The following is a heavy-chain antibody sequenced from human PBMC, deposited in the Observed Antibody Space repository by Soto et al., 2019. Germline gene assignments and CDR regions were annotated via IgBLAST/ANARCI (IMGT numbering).Heavy chain of an antibody. CDR3: ERCRYSYGYDCDY. D-gene: IGHD5-18*01. V-gene: IGHV3-48*02. J-gene: IGHJ4*02. CDR2: ISSRSTTI. Sequence: EVQLVESGGGLVQPGGSLRLSCAASEFTFSSYGMSWVRQAPGKGLEWVSFISSRSTTIYYADSVKGRFTISTDNAKNALYLQMNSLRDEDTAVYYCERCRYSYGYDCDYWGQGTLVTVSS. CDR1: EFTFSSYG.